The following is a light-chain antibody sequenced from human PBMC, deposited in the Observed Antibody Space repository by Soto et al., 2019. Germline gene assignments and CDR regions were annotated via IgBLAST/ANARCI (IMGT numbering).Light chain of an antibody. Sequence: EIVLTQSPGTLSLSPGEGATLSCRASQSVVSSYLAWYQQKPGQAPRLLIYGASSRATGIPDRFSGSGSGTGFTLTISRLEPEDFVVYYCQQYGPSRYTFGQGTKLEIK. CDR1: QSVVSSY. CDR2: GAS. CDR3: QQYGPSRYT. J-gene: IGKJ2*01. V-gene: IGKV3-20*01.